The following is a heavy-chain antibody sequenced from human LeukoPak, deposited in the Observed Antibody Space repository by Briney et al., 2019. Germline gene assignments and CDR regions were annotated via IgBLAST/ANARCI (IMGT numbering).Heavy chain of an antibody. CDR2: IIPIFGTA. CDR1: GGTFSSYA. V-gene: IGHV1-69*13. D-gene: IGHD2-21*01. Sequence: GATVKVSCKASGGTFSSYAISWVRQAPGQGLEWMGGIIPIFGTANYAQKFQGRVPITADESTSTAYMELSSLRSEDTAVYYCARDRSDAYCGGDCTEYFQHWGQGTLLTVSS. CDR3: ARDRSDAYCGGDCTEYFQH. J-gene: IGHJ1*01.